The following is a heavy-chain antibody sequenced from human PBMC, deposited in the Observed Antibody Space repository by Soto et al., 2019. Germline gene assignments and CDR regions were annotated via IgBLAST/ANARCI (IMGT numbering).Heavy chain of an antibody. CDR2: INHSGST. CDR1: GGSFSGYY. V-gene: IGHV4-34*01. CDR3: ARGNVLRYFDPKGYGMDV. D-gene: IGHD3-9*01. Sequence: SETLSLTCAVYGGSFSGYYWSWIRQPPGKGLEWIGEINHSGSTNYNPSLKSRVTISVDTSKNQFSLKLSSVTAADTAVYYRARGNVLRYFDPKGYGMDVWGQGTTVTVSS. J-gene: IGHJ6*02.